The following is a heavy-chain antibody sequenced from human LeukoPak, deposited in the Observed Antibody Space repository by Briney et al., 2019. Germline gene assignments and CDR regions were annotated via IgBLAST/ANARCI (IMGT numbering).Heavy chain of an antibody. CDR2: INPNSGGT. Sequence: ASVKVSCKASGYTFIGYYMHWVRQAPGQGLEWMGWINPNSGGTNYAQKFQGRVTMTRDTSISTAYMELSRLRSDDTAVYYCARAYSSSWYNFDYWGQGTLVTVSS. CDR1: GYTFIGYY. V-gene: IGHV1-2*02. J-gene: IGHJ4*02. CDR3: ARAYSSSWYNFDY. D-gene: IGHD6-13*01.